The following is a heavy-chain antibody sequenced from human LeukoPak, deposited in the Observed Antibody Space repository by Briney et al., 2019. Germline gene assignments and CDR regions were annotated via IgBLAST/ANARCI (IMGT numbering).Heavy chain of an antibody. J-gene: IGHJ4*02. V-gene: IGHV1-69*04. CDR1: GGTFSSYA. D-gene: IGHD3-9*01. CDR2: IIPILGIA. CDR3: ARAMGNVLRYFDCLDY. Sequence: ASVKVSCKASGGTFSSYAISWVRQAPGQGLEWMGRIIPILGIANYAQKFQGRVTITADKSTSTAYMELSSLRSEDTAVYYCARAMGNVLRYFDCLDYWGQGTLVTVSS.